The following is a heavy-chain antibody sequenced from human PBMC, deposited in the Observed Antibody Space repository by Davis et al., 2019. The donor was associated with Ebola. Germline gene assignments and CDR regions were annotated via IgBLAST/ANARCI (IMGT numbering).Heavy chain of an antibody. CDR2: INPHNGNT. Sequence: ASVKVSCKASGYTFTSYGITWVRQAPGQGLEWMGWINPHNGNTNYAQNVQGRVTMTTDTSTSTAYMEVGILRSDDTAVYYCARSRSSGWYYYYGMDVWGQGTTVTVSS. CDR1: GYTFTSYG. CDR3: ARSRSSGWYYYYGMDV. V-gene: IGHV1-18*04. D-gene: IGHD6-19*01. J-gene: IGHJ6*02.